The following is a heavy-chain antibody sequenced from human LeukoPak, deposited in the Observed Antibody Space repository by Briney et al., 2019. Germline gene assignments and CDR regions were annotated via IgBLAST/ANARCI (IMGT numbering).Heavy chain of an antibody. D-gene: IGHD3-16*01. Sequence: LSLTCAVYGGSFSGYYWSWIRQAPGKGLEWVSYISSSGSTIYYADSVKGRFTISRDNAKNSLYLQMNSLRAEDTAVYYCAREGFGGASTFDYWGQGTLVTVSS. J-gene: IGHJ4*02. CDR1: GGSFSGYY. CDR3: AREGFGGASTFDY. CDR2: ISSSGSTI. V-gene: IGHV3-11*04.